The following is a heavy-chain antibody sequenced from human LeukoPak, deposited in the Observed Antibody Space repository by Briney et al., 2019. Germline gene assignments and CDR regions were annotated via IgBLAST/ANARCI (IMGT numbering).Heavy chain of an antibody. CDR3: AREAYYDSSGYYSDY. Sequence: PSGTLSLTCAVSGGSISSSNWWSWVRQPPGKGLEWIGEIYHSGSTNYNPSLKSRVTISVDTSKNQFSLKLSSVTAADTAVYYCAREAYYDSSGYYSDYWGQGTLVTVSS. CDR2: IYHSGST. V-gene: IGHV4-4*02. CDR1: GGSISSSNW. J-gene: IGHJ4*02. D-gene: IGHD3-22*01.